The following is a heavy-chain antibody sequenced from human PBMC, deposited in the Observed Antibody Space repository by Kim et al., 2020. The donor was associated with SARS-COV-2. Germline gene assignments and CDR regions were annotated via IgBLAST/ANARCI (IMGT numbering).Heavy chain of an antibody. J-gene: IGHJ4*02. CDR3: AKVGSRDTRWSYDY. D-gene: IGHD2-15*01. V-gene: IGHV3-30*18. Sequence: GGSLRLSCAASGFTFSSYGMHWVRQAPGKGLEWVAVISYDGSNKYYADSVKGRFPLSRDNSKNTLYLQMNSLRAEDTAVYYCAKVGSRDTRWSYDYWGQGTLVTVSS. CDR1: GFTFSSYG. CDR2: ISYDGSNK.